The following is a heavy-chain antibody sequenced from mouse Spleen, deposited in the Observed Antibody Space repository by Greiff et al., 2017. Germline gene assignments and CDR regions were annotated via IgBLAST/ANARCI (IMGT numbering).Heavy chain of an antibody. Sequence: VQLQQSGPELVKPGASVKMSCKASGYTFTDYVISWVKQRTGQGLEWIGEIYPGSGSTYYNEKFKGKATLTADKSSNTAYMQLSSLTSEDSAVYFCARKLTTVTRNYAMDYWGQGTSVTVSS. CDR1: GYTFTDYV. D-gene: IGHD1-1*01. CDR2: IYPGSGST. CDR3: ARKLTTVTRNYAMDY. V-gene: IGHV1-77*01. J-gene: IGHJ4*01.